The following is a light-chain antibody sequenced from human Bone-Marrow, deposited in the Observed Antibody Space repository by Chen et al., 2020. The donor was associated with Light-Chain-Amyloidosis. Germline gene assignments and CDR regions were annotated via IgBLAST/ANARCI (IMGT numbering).Light chain of an antibody. CDR1: SSDVGSYNL. V-gene: IGLV2-23*01. Sequence: QSALTQPASVSGSPGQSITISCTETSSDVGSYNLVSWYQQHPDKAPKLMIYEDNIRPSGVSSRFCGSKSGNTASLTISGLQAEDRADYYCCSYGGRGSLDVVFGGGTKLTVL. CDR3: CSYGGRGSLDVV. J-gene: IGLJ2*01. CDR2: EDN.